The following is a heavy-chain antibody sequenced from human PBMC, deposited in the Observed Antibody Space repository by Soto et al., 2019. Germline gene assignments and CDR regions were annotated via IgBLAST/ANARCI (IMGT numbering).Heavy chain of an antibody. CDR2: INHSGST. V-gene: IGHV4-34*01. CDR3: ARWFWDTMVRGVIEEENYYYGMDV. CDR1: GGSFSGYY. D-gene: IGHD3-10*01. Sequence: QVQLQQWGAGLLKPSETLSLTCAVYGGSFSGYYWSWIRQPPGKGLEWIGEINHSGSTNYNPSLKSRVTISVDTSKNQFSLKLSSVTAADTAMYYCARWFWDTMVRGVIEEENYYYGMDVWGQGTTVTVSS. J-gene: IGHJ6*02.